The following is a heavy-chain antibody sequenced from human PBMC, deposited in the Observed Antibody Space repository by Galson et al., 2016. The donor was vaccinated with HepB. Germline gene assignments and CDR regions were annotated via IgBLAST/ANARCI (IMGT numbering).Heavy chain of an antibody. CDR1: GGSFSGYY. CDR3: ARPLTDSSAYYDYYYYGMDV. V-gene: IGHV4-34*01. CDR2: INHFGST. Sequence: SETLSLTCGVYGGSFSGYYWSWIRQPPGKGLEWIGEINHFGSTNYNPSLKSRITLAVDTSKNQFSLKLSSVTAADTAMYYCARPLTDSSAYYDYYYYGMDVWGQGTTVTVSS. D-gene: IGHD3-22*01. J-gene: IGHJ6*02.